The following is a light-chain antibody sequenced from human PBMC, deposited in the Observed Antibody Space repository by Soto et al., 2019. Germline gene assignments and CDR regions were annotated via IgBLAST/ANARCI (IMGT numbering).Light chain of an antibody. J-gene: IGKJ1*01. Sequence: DIQMTQSPSSLSASVGERVTITCRASQNIGVYLNWYQQKPGKAPKILIYAASSLQSGVSSRFSGSGSATDFNLTISSLLTEDFATYDCHQSHSVPGTFGQGTKVDIK. CDR2: AAS. CDR1: QNIGVY. CDR3: HQSHSVPGT. V-gene: IGKV1-39*01.